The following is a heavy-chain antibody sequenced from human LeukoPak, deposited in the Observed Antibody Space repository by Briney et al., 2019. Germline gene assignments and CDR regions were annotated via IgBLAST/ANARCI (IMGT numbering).Heavy chain of an antibody. J-gene: IGHJ4*02. Sequence: SETLSLTCTVSGGSISNYYWSWIRQPPGKGLEWIGCIYYSGSTNYNPSLKSRVTISVDTSKNQFSLKLNSVTAADTAVYYCARLGSNYYDSSGYYPNYFDYWGQGTLVTVSS. CDR1: GGSISNYY. V-gene: IGHV4-59*01. CDR2: IYYSGST. CDR3: ARLGSNYYDSSGYYPNYFDY. D-gene: IGHD3-22*01.